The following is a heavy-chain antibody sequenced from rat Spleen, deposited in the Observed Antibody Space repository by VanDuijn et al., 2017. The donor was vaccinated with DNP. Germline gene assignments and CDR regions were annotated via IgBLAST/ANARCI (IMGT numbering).Heavy chain of an antibody. CDR1: GFTFSDYY. CDR3: ARWHLYLSYFDY. V-gene: IGHV2S12*01. Sequence: VQLVESGGGLVQPGRSLKLSCAASGFTFSDYYMAWVRQAPTKGLEWIAAIWGGGSTDYNSALKSRPRISRDTSKSQVLLEMNSLQTEDTAMYFCARWHLYLSYFDYWGQGVMVTVSS. CDR2: IWGGGST. D-gene: IGHD1-2*01. J-gene: IGHJ2*01.